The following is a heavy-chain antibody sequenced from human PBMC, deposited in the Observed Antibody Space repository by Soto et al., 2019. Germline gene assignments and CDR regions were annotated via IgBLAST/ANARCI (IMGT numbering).Heavy chain of an antibody. CDR1: SGSISSSNW. D-gene: IGHD2-15*01. CDR3: ARAGCSGGSCYHFDY. V-gene: IGHV4-4*02. J-gene: IGHJ4*02. Sequence: QVQLQESGPGLVKPSGTLSLTCAVSSGSISSSNWWSWVRQPPGKGLEWIGEIYHSGSTNYNPSLKSRVTISVDTSKNQFCLKLSSVTAADTAVYYCARAGCSGGSCYHFDYWGQGTLVTVSS. CDR2: IYHSGST.